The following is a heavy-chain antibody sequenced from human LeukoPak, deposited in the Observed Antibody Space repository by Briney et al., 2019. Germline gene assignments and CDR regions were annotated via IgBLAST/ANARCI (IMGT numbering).Heavy chain of an antibody. J-gene: IGHJ4*02. Sequence: PGGSLRLSCATSGFNFNNYGMHWAREPPGKGLEWVALIQPDGIDTYYADSVKGRFTVFRDNSKSTLYLQLNSLTPDDTAIYYCAKRDRTTEFDYWGQGTLVTVSS. CDR2: IQPDGIDT. V-gene: IGHV3-30*02. D-gene: IGHD1-1*01. CDR1: GFNFNNYG. CDR3: AKRDRTTEFDY.